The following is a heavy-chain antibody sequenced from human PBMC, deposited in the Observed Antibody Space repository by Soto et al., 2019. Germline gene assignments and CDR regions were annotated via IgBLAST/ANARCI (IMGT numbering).Heavy chain of an antibody. V-gene: IGHV3-30*18. J-gene: IGHJ6*02. CDR2: ISYDGSNK. CDR1: GFTFSSYG. Sequence: QVQLVESGGGVVQPGRSLRLSCAASGFTFSSYGMHWVRRAPGKGLEWVAVISYDGSNKYYADSVKGRFTISRDNSKNTLYLQMNSLRAEDTAVYYCAKDGSDYYGMDVWGQGTTVTVSS. CDR3: AKDGSDYYGMDV.